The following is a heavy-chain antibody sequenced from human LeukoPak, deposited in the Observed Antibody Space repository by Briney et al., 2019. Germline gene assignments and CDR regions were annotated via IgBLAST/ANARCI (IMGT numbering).Heavy chain of an antibody. CDR2: IYYSGST. J-gene: IGHJ4*02. Sequence: SETLSLTCTVSGGSISSYYWSWIRQPPGKGLEWIGYIYYSGSTNYNPSLKSRVTISVGTSKNQFSLKLSSVTAADTAVYYCASSDDYVWGSYRLWGQGTLVTVSS. D-gene: IGHD3-16*02. CDR1: GGSISSYY. V-gene: IGHV4-59*01. CDR3: ASSDDYVWGSYRL.